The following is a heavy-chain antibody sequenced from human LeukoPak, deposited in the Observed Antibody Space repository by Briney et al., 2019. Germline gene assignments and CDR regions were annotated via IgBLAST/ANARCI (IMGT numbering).Heavy chain of an antibody. Sequence: GGSLRLSCAASGFTFSSYGMQWVRQAPGKGLEWVSAISGSGGSTYYADSVKGRFTISRDNSKNTLYLQMNSLRAEDTAVYYCARTFIVVVPAAIRTGGGYDYWGQGTLVTVSS. D-gene: IGHD2-2*02. CDR1: GFTFSSYG. V-gene: IGHV3-23*01. CDR2: ISGSGGST. J-gene: IGHJ4*02. CDR3: ARTFIVVVPAAIRTGGGYDY.